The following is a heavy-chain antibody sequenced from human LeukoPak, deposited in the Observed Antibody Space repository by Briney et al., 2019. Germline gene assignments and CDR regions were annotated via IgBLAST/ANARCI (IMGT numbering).Heavy chain of an antibody. J-gene: IGHJ5*02. CDR1: GGSISSSY. V-gene: IGHV4-59*08. CDR3: ARHDVVAPEFDP. Sequence: SETLSLTCTVSGGSISSSYWSWIRQPPGKGLEWIGYIYYSRITNYNPSLKSRVTISVDTSKNQFSLKLSSVTAADTAVYYCARHDVVAPEFDPWGQGTLVTVSS. D-gene: IGHD2-2*01. CDR2: IYYSRIT.